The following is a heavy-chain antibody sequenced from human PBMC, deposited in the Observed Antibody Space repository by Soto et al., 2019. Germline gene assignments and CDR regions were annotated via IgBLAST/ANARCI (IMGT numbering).Heavy chain of an antibody. V-gene: IGHV4-34*01. CDR1: GGSFSGYY. Sequence: QVQLQQWGAGLLKPSETLSLTCAVYGGSFSGYYWSWIRQPPGKGLEWIGEINHSGSTNYNPSRKSRVTISVCTSKKQFSLKLSSVTAADTAVYYCARAAPRYCSGGSCYSGRDSWVQGTLVTVSS. J-gene: IGHJ4*02. D-gene: IGHD2-15*01. CDR2: INHSGST. CDR3: ARAAPRYCSGGSCYSGRDS.